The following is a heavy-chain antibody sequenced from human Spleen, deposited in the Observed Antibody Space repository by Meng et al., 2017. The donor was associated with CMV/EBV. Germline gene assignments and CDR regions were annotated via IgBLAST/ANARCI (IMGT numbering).Heavy chain of an antibody. CDR2: MRYDGASK. D-gene: IGHD3-10*01. V-gene: IGHV3-30*02. CDR3: AKDPFGELLSAGIDY. Sequence: GESLKISCAASGFSFSYYGMHWVRQAPGKGLEWVAFMRYDGASKYYADSVKGRFTISRDNSKNTLYLQMNSLRAEDTAVYYCAKDPFGELLSAGIDYWGQGTLVTVSS. J-gene: IGHJ4*02. CDR1: GFSFSYYG.